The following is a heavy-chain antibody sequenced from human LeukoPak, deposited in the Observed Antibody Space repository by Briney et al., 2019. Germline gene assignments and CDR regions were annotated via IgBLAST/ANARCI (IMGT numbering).Heavy chain of an antibody. Sequence: GGSLRLSCAASGFTVSTNYMSWVRHAPGKGLEWVSGIYSGGSTYYAYFVKGRFTISRDNSKNTLYLQMNTLRAEDTAVYYCARDRTSYGSGWEGAFDYWGQGTLVTVSS. CDR3: ARDRTSYGSGWEGAFDY. J-gene: IGHJ4*02. D-gene: IGHD6-25*01. CDR2: IYSGGST. V-gene: IGHV3-66*01. CDR1: GFTVSTNY.